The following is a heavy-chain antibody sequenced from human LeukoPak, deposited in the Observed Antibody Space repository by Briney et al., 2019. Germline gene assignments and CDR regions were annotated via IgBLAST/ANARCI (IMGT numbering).Heavy chain of an antibody. Sequence: GGSLRLSCAASGFTFSSYEMDWVRQALGKGLEWVSYISSSGSTLYYAASVKGRFTISIDNAKNSLYLQMNSLRAEDTAVYYCARGGNVLRYFDWFQNWGQGTLVTVSS. V-gene: IGHV3-48*03. CDR1: GFTFSSYE. D-gene: IGHD3-9*01. J-gene: IGHJ1*01. CDR3: ARGGNVLRYFDWFQN. CDR2: ISSSGSTL.